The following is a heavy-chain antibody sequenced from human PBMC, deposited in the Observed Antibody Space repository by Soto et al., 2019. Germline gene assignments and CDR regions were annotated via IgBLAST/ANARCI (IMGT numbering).Heavy chain of an antibody. CDR1: GYTFTRYG. CDR3: AKNGQPPYYYYGLDV. Sequence: QGHLVQSEAEVKKSGASVKVSCKASGYTFTRYGISWVRQAPGQGLEWMGWISGYNGDTNYAQKFQGIVSMTIDTYTTTAYMELRSLTSDDTAVYYCAKNGQPPYYYYGLDVWGQGTKVTVSS. J-gene: IGHJ6*02. CDR2: ISGYNGDT. V-gene: IGHV1-18*01. D-gene: IGHD2-8*01.